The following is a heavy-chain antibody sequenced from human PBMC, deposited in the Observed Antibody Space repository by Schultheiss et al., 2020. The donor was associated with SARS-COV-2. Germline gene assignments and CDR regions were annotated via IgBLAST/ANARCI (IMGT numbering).Heavy chain of an antibody. CDR3: ARIAYSSSWVDY. V-gene: IGHV4-59*10. CDR2: IYTSGST. J-gene: IGHJ4*02. D-gene: IGHD6-13*01. Sequence: SETLSLTCAVYGGSFSGYYWSWIRQPPGKGLEWIGRIYTSGSTNYNPSLKSRVTISVDTSKNQFSLKLSSVTAADTAVYYCARIAYSSSWVDYWGQGTLVTGSS. CDR1: GGSFSGYY.